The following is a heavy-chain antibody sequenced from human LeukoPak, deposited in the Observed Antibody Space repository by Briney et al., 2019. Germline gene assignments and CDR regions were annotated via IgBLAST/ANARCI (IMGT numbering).Heavy chain of an antibody. CDR2: IDHSGTK. J-gene: IGHJ3*02. V-gene: IGHV4-38-2*01. CDR1: GWSLSRGYF. CDR3: ARVLGTTYPDAFDI. D-gene: IGHD1-7*01. Sequence: SETLSLTCAVSGWSLSRGYFRGWIRQPPGKGLEWIATIDHSGTKYYNPSLKSRVTISVDTSKNQFSLKLSSVTAADTAVYYCARVLGTTYPDAFDIWGQGTMVTVSS.